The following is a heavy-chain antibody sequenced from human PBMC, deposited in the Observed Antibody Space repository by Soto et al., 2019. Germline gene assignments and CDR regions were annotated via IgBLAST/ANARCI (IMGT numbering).Heavy chain of an antibody. CDR1: GVTFTSYS. V-gene: IGHV3-48*01. CDR3: ARDDSFAFDI. J-gene: IGHJ3*02. CDR2: IRGTT. D-gene: IGHD2-21*01. Sequence: GGSLRLSCAASGVTFTSYSMNWVRQAPGKGLEWASYIRGTTHYADSVKGRFTISRDNARSSLYLQMNSLRADDTAVYYCARDDSFAFDIWGQGTMVTVSS.